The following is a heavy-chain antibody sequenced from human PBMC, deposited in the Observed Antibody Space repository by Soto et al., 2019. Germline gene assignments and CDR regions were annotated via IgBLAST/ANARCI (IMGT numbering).Heavy chain of an antibody. CDR1: GFTFSNAW. Sequence: GGSLRLSCAASGFTFSNAWMSWVRQAPGKGLEWVGRIKSKTDGGTTDYAAPVKGRFTISRDDSKNTLYLQMNSRKTEDTAVYYCTTDRYYYDSSGANDAFDIWGQGTMVTVSS. CDR3: TTDRYYYDSSGANDAFDI. D-gene: IGHD3-22*01. J-gene: IGHJ3*02. CDR2: IKSKTDGGTT. V-gene: IGHV3-15*01.